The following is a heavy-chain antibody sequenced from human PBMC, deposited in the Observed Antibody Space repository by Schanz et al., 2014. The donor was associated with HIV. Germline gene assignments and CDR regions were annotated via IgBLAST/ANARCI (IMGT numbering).Heavy chain of an antibody. J-gene: IGHJ6*02. V-gene: IGHV3-23*01. CDR2: ISGSGRKR. Sequence: EVQLLESGGGLVQPGGSLRLSCAASGFTFSSYGMHWVRQAPGKGLEWVSVISGSGRKRYYADAVKGRFTISRDNSRDTLYLQMDSLRGDDTAIYYCAKDVLSDDASGDDLIMEAWGQGNTVMVSS. D-gene: IGHD2-21*02. CDR1: GFTFSSYG. CDR3: AKDVLSDDASGDDLIMEA.